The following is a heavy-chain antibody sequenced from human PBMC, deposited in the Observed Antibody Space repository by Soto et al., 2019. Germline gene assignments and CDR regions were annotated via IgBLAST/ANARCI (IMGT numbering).Heavy chain of an antibody. CDR1: GGSISSSSYY. D-gene: IGHD6-13*01. Sequence: PSETLSLTCTVSGGSISSSSYYWGWIRQPPGKGLEWIGSIYYSGSTYYNPSLKSRVTISVDTSKNQFSLKLSSVTAADTAVYYCATEVYSSSWYYFDYWGQGTLVTVSS. J-gene: IGHJ4*02. CDR3: ATEVYSSSWYYFDY. V-gene: IGHV4-39*02. CDR2: IYYSGST.